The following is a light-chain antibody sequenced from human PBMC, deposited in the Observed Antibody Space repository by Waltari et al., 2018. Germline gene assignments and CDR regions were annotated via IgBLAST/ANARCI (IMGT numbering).Light chain of an antibody. J-gene: IGLJ3*02. CDR2: DVT. V-gene: IGLV2-14*03. CDR3: SSYSSSTTRV. Sequence: QSALTQPASVSGSPGQSVSISCTGTSSDFGAYKYVSWYQQHPGKAPKLIIYDVTDRASGVSDRCSGSKSGNTASVITSGLQAEYEADYYCSSYSSSTTRVFGGGTKLTVL. CDR1: SSDFGAYKY.